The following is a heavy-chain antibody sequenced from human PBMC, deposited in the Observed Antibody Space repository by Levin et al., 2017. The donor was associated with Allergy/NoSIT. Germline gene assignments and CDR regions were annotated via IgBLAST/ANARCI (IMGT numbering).Heavy chain of an antibody. V-gene: IGHV3-30-3*01. CDR3: ARADGQFDY. J-gene: IGHJ4*02. Sequence: LSLTCAASQFTFSSYAMHWVRQAPGKGLEWLAVISYDGSNEYYADSVKGRFTISRDNSKNTLYLQMNSLRAEDTAVYYCARADGQFDYWGQGTLVTVSS. CDR1: QFTFSSYA. D-gene: IGHD4-17*01. CDR2: ISYDGSNE.